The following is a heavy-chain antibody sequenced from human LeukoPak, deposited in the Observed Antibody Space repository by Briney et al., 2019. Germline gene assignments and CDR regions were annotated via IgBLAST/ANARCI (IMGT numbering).Heavy chain of an antibody. CDR1: GFTFSSYS. V-gene: IGHV3-48*01. Sequence: GGSLRLSCAASGFTFSSYSMNWVRQAPGKGLEWVAYISSSSSPIYYADFVKGRFTISRDNAKSSLYLEMNSLTAEDTAVYYCARKLLRADYYYIDVWGKRTTVTVSS. D-gene: IGHD4-23*01. CDR3: ARKLLRADYYYIDV. J-gene: IGHJ6*03. CDR2: ISSSSSPI.